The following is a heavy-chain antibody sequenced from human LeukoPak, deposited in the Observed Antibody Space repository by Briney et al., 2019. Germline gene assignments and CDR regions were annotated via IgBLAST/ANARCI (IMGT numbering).Heavy chain of an antibody. CDR2: ISASRTAI. D-gene: IGHD2-15*01. CDR1: GFTFSSYS. CDR3: ASPLYCSGGICYSEFGY. Sequence: GGSLRLSCAASGFTFSSYSMDWVRQAPGKGLEWVSYISASRTAIYYADSVKGRFTISRDNAQNSLYLQMNSLRAEDTAVYYCASPLYCSGGICYSEFGYWGQGTLVTVSS. J-gene: IGHJ4*02. V-gene: IGHV3-48*01.